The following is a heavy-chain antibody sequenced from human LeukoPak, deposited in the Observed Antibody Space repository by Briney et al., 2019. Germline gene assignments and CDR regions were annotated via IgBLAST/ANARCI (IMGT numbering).Heavy chain of an antibody. CDR3: ARNELYNWFDP. D-gene: IGHD1-26*01. CDR2: INHSGST. Sequence: SETLSLTCAVYGGSFSGYYWSWIRQPPGKGLEWIGEINHSGSTNYNPSLKSRVTISVDTSKNQFSLKLSSVTAADTAVYYCARNELYNWFDPWGQGTLVTVSS. CDR1: GGSFSGYY. V-gene: IGHV4-34*01. J-gene: IGHJ5*02.